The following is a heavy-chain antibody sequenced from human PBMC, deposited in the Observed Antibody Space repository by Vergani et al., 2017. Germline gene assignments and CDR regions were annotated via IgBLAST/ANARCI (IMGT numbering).Heavy chain of an antibody. CDR2: IHYDGSHE. J-gene: IGHJ6*03. CDR1: GFSFSGFG. Sequence: QVQLVESGGGVVQPGRSLRLSCAASGFSFSGFGFHGVRQAPGKGLEWVAFIHYDGSHEYYIDSVKGRFTISRDNSKNTLILQMNGLRAEDTAVYYCARDREMKTLRFLEWFSMDVWGKGTTVTVSS. CDR3: ARDREMKTLRFLEWFSMDV. V-gene: IGHV3-33*01. D-gene: IGHD3-3*01.